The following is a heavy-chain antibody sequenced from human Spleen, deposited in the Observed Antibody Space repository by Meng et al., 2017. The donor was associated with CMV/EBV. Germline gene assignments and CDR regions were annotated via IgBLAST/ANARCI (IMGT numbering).Heavy chain of an antibody. Sequence: GESLKISCAASGFTFSSYGMHWVRQAPGKGLEWVSYISSSGSTIYYADSVKGRFTISRDNAKNSLYLQMNSLRAEDTAVYYCAREPTPGEHDYWGQGVLVTVSS. D-gene: IGHD1/OR15-1a*01. CDR2: ISSSGSTI. V-gene: IGHV3-48*04. CDR3: AREPTPGEHDY. J-gene: IGHJ4*02. CDR1: GFTFSSYG.